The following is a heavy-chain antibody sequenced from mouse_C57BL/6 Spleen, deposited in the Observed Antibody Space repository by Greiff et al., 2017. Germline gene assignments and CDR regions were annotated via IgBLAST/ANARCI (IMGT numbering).Heavy chain of an antibody. CDR1: GFSLRTFGMG. J-gene: IGHJ4*01. CDR3: ARIVSTMVTLDAMDY. CDR2: IWWDDDK. V-gene: IGHV8-8*01. Sequence: QVTLKVSGPGILQPSQTLSLTCSFSGFSLRTFGMGVGWIRQPSGKGLEWLAHIWWDDDKYYNPALKSRLTISKDTSKNQVFLKIDNVDTADTATYYCARIVSTMVTLDAMDYWGQGTSGTVSS. D-gene: IGHD2-2*01.